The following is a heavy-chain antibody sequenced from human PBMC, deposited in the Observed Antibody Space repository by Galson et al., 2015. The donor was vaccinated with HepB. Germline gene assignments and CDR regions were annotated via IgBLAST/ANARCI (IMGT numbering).Heavy chain of an antibody. J-gene: IGHJ4*02. Sequence: SLRLSCAASGFIFSSFAMSWVRQAPGKGLEWVSVISGSGAITYYGDSVKGRFTISRDNSKNTLYLQMHSLRAEDTAVYYCAKDHSVAGLIDYWGQGTLVTVSS. CDR2: ISGSGAIT. CDR1: GFIFSSFA. V-gene: IGHV3-23*01. CDR3: AKDHSVAGLIDY. D-gene: IGHD6-19*01.